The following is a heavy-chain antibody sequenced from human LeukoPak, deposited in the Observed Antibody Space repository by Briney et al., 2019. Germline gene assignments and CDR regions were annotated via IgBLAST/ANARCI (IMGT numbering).Heavy chain of an antibody. Sequence: PSETLSLTCTVSGGSISSSSYYWGWIRQPPGKGLEWIGSIYYSGSTYYNPSLKSRVTISVDTSKNQFSLKLSSVTAADTAVYYCARRVAVAGFQFDYWGQGTLVTVSS. J-gene: IGHJ4*02. CDR1: GGSISSSSYY. V-gene: IGHV4-39*01. CDR2: IYYSGST. CDR3: ARRVAVAGFQFDY. D-gene: IGHD6-19*01.